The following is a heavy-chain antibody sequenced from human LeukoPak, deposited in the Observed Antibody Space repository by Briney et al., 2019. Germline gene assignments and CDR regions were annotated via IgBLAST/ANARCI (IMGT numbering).Heavy chain of an antibody. V-gene: IGHV3-48*04. CDR2: ISSSSNTI. CDR1: GFTFSSYS. CDR3: ARDSDVPFDY. D-gene: IGHD3-16*01. J-gene: IGHJ4*02. Sequence: PGGSLRLSCAASGFTFSSYSMNWVRQAPGKGLEWVSYISSSSNTIHYAESVKGRFTISRDNAKNSLYLQMNSLRAEDTAVYYCARDSDVPFDYWGQGTLVTVSS.